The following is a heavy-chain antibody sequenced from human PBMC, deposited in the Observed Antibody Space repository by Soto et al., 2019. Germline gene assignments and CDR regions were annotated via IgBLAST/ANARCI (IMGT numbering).Heavy chain of an antibody. CDR1: GFTFRTYT. D-gene: IGHD3-9*01. V-gene: IGHV3-21*01. CDR2: IRGFSPYT. Sequence: EVQLVESGGGLVKPGGSLRLSCISSGFTFRTYTMNWVRQAPGKGLEWVSGIRGFSPYTFYAESVRGRFAISRDNAKNSLFLQMNTLRAEDTAVYYCARDVSGFEYFDFWGQGTLVTVSS. CDR3: ARDVSGFEYFDF. J-gene: IGHJ4*02.